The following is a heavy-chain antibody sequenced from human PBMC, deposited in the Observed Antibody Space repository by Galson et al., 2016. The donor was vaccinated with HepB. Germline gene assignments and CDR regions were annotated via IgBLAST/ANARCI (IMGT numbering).Heavy chain of an antibody. CDR1: GGSISSYY. J-gene: IGHJ4*02. Sequence: LSLTCTVSGGSISSYYWSWIRQPPGKGPEWIGYIHYSGSTSYNPSLRSPVTISIDTSKKQFSLRLSSVTAADTAVYYCVHSGAAIGLIWGQGTLVTVSS. CDR3: VHSGAAIGLI. D-gene: IGHD2-2*02. V-gene: IGHV4-59*01. CDR2: IHYSGST.